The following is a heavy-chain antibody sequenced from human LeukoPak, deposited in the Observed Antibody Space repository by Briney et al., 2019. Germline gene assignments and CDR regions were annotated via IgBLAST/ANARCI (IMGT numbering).Heavy chain of an antibody. D-gene: IGHD2-2*01. CDR2: ISAYNGNT. J-gene: IGHJ4*02. CDR1: GYTFTNFG. V-gene: IGHV1-18*01. Sequence: ASVRVSCKAFGYTFTNFGITWVRQAPGQGLEWMGWISAYNGNTNYAQKLQGRVTMTTDTSTSTAYMELRSLRSDDTAVYYCAREAYCSSTSCYPGDYWGQGTPVTVSS. CDR3: AREAYCSSTSCYPGDY.